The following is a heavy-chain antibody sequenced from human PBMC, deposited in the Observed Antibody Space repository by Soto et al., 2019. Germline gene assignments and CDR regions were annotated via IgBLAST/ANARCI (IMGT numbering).Heavy chain of an antibody. D-gene: IGHD3-16*02. CDR3: AKSRVFIGAIVTLLDS. CDR1: GFTFSSYA. CDR2: ISNNGDTA. J-gene: IGHJ4*02. Sequence: EVQLLESGGGLVQPGGSLTLSCATSGFTFSSYAMVWVRQAAEKGLEWVASISNNGDTAYYADSVKGRFTISRGNSENTPSLQMNGLRADDTALYFCAKSRVFIGAIVTLLDSWGQGTQVTVSS. V-gene: IGHV3-23*01.